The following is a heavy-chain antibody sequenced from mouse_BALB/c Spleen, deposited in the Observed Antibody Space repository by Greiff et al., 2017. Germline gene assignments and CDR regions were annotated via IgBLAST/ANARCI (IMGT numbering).Heavy chain of an antibody. J-gene: IGHJ3*01. D-gene: IGHD2-3*01. CDR2: ISNGGGST. Sequence: EVQRVESGGGLVQPGGSLKLSCAASGFTFSSYTMSWVRQTPEKRLEWVAYISNGGGSTYYPDTVKGRFTISRDNAKNTLYLQMSSLKSEDTAMYYCARHGGYSAWFAYWGQGTLVTVSA. CDR3: ARHGGYSAWFAY. V-gene: IGHV5-12-2*01. CDR1: GFTFSSYT.